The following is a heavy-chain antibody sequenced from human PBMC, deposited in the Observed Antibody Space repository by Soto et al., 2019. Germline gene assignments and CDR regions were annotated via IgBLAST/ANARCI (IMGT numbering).Heavy chain of an antibody. CDR3: ARAVATIGWFEP. V-gene: IGHV1-18*01. D-gene: IGHD5-12*01. CDR1: GYTFSNYG. J-gene: IGHJ5*02. CDR2: ISLRNNKA. Sequence: ASVKVSCKTFGYTFSNYGVSWVRQAPGQGLQWMGWISLRNNKATYAQNFQGRVTITADTSTATAYMELRSLTSDDTAVYYCARAVATIGWFEPWGQGTLVTVSS.